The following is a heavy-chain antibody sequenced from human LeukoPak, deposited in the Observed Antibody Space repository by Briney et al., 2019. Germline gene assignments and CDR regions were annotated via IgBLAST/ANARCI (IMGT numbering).Heavy chain of an antibody. D-gene: IGHD5-12*01. CDR1: GGPISSYY. CDR3: ARVGYSGYDWDPDYYYYYMDV. J-gene: IGHJ6*03. CDR2: IYYSGST. Sequence: SETLSLTCTVSGGPISSYYWSWIRQPPGKGLEWIGYIYYSGSTNYNPSLKSRVTISVDTSKNQFSLKLSSVTAADTAVYYCARVGYSGYDWDPDYYYYYMDVWGKGTTVTVSS. V-gene: IGHV4-59*01.